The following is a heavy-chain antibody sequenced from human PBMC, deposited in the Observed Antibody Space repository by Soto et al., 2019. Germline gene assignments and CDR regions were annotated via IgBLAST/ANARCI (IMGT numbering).Heavy chain of an antibody. CDR2: ISYSGST. CDR3: AGMGTSSSWYDYMDV. CDR1: GGSMSSYY. J-gene: IGHJ6*03. D-gene: IGHD6-13*01. V-gene: IGHV4-59*01. Sequence: QVQLQESGPGLVKPSETLTLTCTVSGGSMSSYYWSWIRQPPGKGLEWIGYISYSGSTNYNPSLKSRVTVSVDTSKNQFSLKLSSVTAADTAVYYCAGMGTSSSWYDYMDVWGKGTTVTVSS.